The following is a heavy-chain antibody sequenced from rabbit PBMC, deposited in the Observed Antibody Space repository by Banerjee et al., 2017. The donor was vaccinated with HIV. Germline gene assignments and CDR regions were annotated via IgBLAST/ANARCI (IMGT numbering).Heavy chain of an antibody. CDR1: GFSFSSTHY. D-gene: IGHD2-1*01. CDR2: IDTGGGA. J-gene: IGHJ4*01. Sequence: QEQLVESGGGLVQPEGSLTLTCTASGFSFSSTHYMCWVRQAPGKGLEWIACIDTGGGAYYASWAKGRFTISKTSSTTVTLQMTSLTAADTATYFCARGDYTDYGASNLWGPGTLVTVS. CDR3: ARGDYTDYGASNL. V-gene: IGHV1S45*01.